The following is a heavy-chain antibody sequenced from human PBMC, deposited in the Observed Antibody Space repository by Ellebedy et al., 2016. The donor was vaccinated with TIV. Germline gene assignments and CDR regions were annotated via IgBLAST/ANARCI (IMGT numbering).Heavy chain of an antibody. Sequence: SGPTLVKPTQTLTLTCTFSGFSLSTSGMCVSWIRQPPGKALEWLALIDWDDDTKYSTSLKTRLTISKDTSKNQVVLKMTNMHPVDTATYYCARSKVEDQCDVCAFDIWGHGTMVTVSS. CDR2: IDWDDDT. CDR1: GFSLSTSGMC. J-gene: IGHJ3*02. CDR3: ARSKVEDQCDVCAFDI. V-gene: IGHV2-70*01. D-gene: IGHD2-15*01.